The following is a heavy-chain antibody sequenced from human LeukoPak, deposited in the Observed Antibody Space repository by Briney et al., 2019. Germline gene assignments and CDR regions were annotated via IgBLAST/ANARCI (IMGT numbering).Heavy chain of an antibody. CDR2: ISGSGGST. D-gene: IGHD3-10*01. Sequence: QSGGSLRLSCAASGFTFSSYAMSWVRQAPGKGLEWVSAISGSGGSTYYADSVKGRFTISRDNSKNTLYLQMNSLRAEDTAVYYCAKGSRGVMTVNWFDPWGQGTLVTVSS. V-gene: IGHV3-23*01. CDR3: AKGSRGVMTVNWFDP. J-gene: IGHJ5*02. CDR1: GFTFSSYA.